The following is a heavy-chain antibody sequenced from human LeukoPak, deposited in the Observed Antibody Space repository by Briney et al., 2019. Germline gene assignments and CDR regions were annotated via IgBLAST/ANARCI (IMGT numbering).Heavy chain of an antibody. D-gene: IGHD3-22*01. J-gene: IGHJ3*02. CDR2: IYHSGST. CDR1: GGSISSGGYY. Sequence: SSETLSLTCTVSGGSISSGGYYWSWIRQPPGKGLEWIGYIYHSGSTYYNPSLKSRVTISVDTSKNQFSPKLSSVTAADTAVYYCARDRYDSSGYDDAFDIWGQGTMVTVSS. V-gene: IGHV4-30-2*01. CDR3: ARDRYDSSGYDDAFDI.